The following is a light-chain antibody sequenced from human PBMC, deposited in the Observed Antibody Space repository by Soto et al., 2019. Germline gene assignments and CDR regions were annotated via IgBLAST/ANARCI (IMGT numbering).Light chain of an antibody. CDR1: QSVSSN. Sequence: EIVMTQSPATLSVSPGERATLSCRASQSVSSNLAWYQQKPGQAPRLLIYGASTRAPGTPARFSGSGSGTEVTLTISSLRSEDFAVYYCQQYNNWTWTFGQGTKVEIK. J-gene: IGKJ1*01. CDR3: QQYNNWTWT. V-gene: IGKV3-15*01. CDR2: GAS.